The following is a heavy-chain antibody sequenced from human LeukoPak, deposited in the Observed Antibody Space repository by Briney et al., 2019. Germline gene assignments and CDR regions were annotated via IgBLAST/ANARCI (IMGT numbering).Heavy chain of an antibody. D-gene: IGHD6-19*01. CDR1: GYTFTSYD. V-gene: IGHV1-8*01. Sequence: ASVKVSCKASGYTFTSYDINWVRQATGQGLEWMGWMNPNSGNTGYAQKFKGRVTMTRNTSISTAYMELSSLRSEDTAVYYCARDYSGGWYNWFDPWGQGTLVTVSS. J-gene: IGHJ5*02. CDR3: ARDYSGGWYNWFDP. CDR2: MNPNSGNT.